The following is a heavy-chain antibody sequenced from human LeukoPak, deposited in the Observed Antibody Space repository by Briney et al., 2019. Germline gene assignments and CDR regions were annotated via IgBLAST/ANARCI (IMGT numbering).Heavy chain of an antibody. D-gene: IGHD6-13*01. J-gene: IGHJ4*02. CDR1: SVSVTSATYY. CDR3: VRDSGSTWTLADY. Sequence: RASETLSLTCTVSSVSVTSATYYWGWIRQPPGKGLEWIGSIYYSGNTYYNPSLKSRVTISLDTSKNQFSLNLISVTAADTAVYYCVRDSGSTWTLADYWGQGTLVTVSS. V-gene: IGHV4-39*07. CDR2: IYYSGNT.